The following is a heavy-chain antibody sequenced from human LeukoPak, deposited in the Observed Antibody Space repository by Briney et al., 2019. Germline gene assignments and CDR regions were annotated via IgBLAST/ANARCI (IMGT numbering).Heavy chain of an antibody. D-gene: IGHD6-19*01. Sequence: SETLSLTCTVSGGSISSYYWNWIRQSPSRGLEWLGRTYYRSKWYNDYAVSVKSRTTINPDTSKNQFSLQLNSVTPEDTAVYYCARALRYSSGWALDYWGQGTLVTVSS. CDR1: GGSISSYY. J-gene: IGHJ4*02. V-gene: IGHV6-1*01. CDR3: ARALRYSSGWALDY. CDR2: TYYRSKWYN.